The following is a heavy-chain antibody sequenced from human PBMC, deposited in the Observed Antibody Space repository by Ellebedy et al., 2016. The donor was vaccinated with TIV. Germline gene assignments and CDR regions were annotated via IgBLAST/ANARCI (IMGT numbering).Heavy chain of an antibody. CDR1: GFTFSSYW. CDR3: AKVWREKQLLLSWFSNL. CDR2: IKQDGSEK. Sequence: GESLKISCAASGFTFSSYWMNWVRQAPGKGLEWVANIKQDGSEKYYVDPVKGRFTISRDNAKNSLYLQMNSLRAEDTAVYYCAKVWREKQLLLSWFSNLWGRGTLVTVSS. D-gene: IGHD6-6*01. J-gene: IGHJ2*01. V-gene: IGHV3-7*03.